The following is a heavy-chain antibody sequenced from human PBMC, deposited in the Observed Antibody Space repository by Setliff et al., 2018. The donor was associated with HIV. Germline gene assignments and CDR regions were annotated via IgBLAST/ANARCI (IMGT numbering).Heavy chain of an antibody. D-gene: IGHD3-3*01. CDR1: GYTFTGYY. V-gene: IGHV1-2*06. Sequence: ASVKVSCKASGYTFTGYYMHWVRQAPGQGPEWLGRINPKSGGTRYAQKFQGRVSMTRDTAISTACMELSGLRSDDSAVYYCARLPFITIFGVLNGDDGFDIWGQGTMVTVSS. CDR3: ARLPFITIFGVLNGDDGFDI. CDR2: INPKSGGT. J-gene: IGHJ3*02.